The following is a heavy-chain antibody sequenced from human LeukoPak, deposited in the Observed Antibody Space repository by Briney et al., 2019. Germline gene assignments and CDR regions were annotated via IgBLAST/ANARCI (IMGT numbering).Heavy chain of an antibody. V-gene: IGHV1-69*01. CDR1: GCTFSSYA. CDR3: ARVLYRCSSTSCYVMMGEAFDP. J-gene: IGHJ5*02. CDR2: IIPIFGTA. Sequence: SVKVSCKASGCTFSSYAISWVRQAPGQGLEWMGGIIPIFGTANYAQKFQGRVTVTADESTSTAYMELSSLRSEDTAVYYCARVLYRCSSTSCYVMMGEAFDPWGQGTLVTVSS. D-gene: IGHD2-2*01.